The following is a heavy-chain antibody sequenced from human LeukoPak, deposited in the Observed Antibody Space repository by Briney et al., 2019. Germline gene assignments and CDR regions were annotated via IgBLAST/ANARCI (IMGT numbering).Heavy chain of an antibody. Sequence: GASVKVSCKASGYTFTSYDINWVRQAPGQGLEWMGCISAYNGNTNYAQKLQGRVTMTTDTSTSTAYMELRSLRSDDTAVYYCARVHYDILTGYYILFDYWGQGTLVTVSS. CDR2: ISAYNGNT. CDR1: GYTFTSYD. V-gene: IGHV1-18*01. D-gene: IGHD3-9*01. CDR3: ARVHYDILTGYYILFDY. J-gene: IGHJ4*02.